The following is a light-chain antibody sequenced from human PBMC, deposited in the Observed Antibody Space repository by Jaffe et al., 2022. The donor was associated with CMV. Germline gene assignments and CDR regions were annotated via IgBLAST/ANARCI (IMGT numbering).Light chain of an antibody. J-gene: IGKJ4*01. Sequence: DIQMTQSPSSLSASVGDRVTITCQATQDISIFLNWYQQKPGKAPKLLIYDASNLQAGVPSRFSGSGSGTDFTFTISSLQPEDIATYYCQQYNNLITFGGGTKVEIK. V-gene: IGKV1-33*01. CDR2: DAS. CDR3: QQYNNLIT. CDR1: QDISIF.